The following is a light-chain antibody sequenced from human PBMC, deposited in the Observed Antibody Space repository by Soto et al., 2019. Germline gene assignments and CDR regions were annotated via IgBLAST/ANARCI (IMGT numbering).Light chain of an antibody. V-gene: IGKV1-5*03. CDR1: QSISSW. J-gene: IGKJ1*01. CDR3: QQYNSYPWT. CDR2: KAS. Sequence: DIQMTQSPSTLSASVGDRVTITCRASQSISSWLAWYQQKPGKAPKLRIYKASSLESGVPSRFSGSGSGTEFTHTISSLQPDNFATYYCQQYNSYPWTFGQGTKVEIK.